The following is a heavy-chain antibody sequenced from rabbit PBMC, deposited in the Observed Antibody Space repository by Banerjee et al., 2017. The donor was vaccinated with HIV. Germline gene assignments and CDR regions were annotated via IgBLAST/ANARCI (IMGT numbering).Heavy chain of an antibody. CDR1: GFSFSNKYV. V-gene: IGHV1S45*01. CDR3: ARDSAGVIGWNFNL. CDR2: INTSSGNA. Sequence: QEQLVESGGGLVKPGASLTLSCKASGFSFSNKYVMCWVRQAPGKGLEWIACINTSSGNAVYANWAKGRFTISKTSSTTVTLQMTSLTAADTASYFCARDSAGVIGWNFNLWGPGTLVTVS. D-gene: IGHD1-1*01. J-gene: IGHJ4*01.